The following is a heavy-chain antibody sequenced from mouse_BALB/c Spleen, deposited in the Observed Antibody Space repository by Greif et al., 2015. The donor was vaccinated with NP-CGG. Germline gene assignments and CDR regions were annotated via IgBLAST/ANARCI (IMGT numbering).Heavy chain of an antibody. V-gene: IGHV5-6*01. J-gene: IGHJ2*01. Sequence: DVQLVESGGDLVKPGGSLKLSCAASGFTFSSYGMSWVRQTPDKRLEWVATISSGGSYTYYPDSVKGRFTISRDNAKNTLYLQMSSLKSEDTAMYYCARHEGAWGQGTTLTVSS. CDR1: GFTFSSYG. CDR2: ISSGGSYT. CDR3: ARHEGA.